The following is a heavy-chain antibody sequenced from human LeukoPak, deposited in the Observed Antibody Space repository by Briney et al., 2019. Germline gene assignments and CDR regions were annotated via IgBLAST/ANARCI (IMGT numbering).Heavy chain of an antibody. D-gene: IGHD4-17*01. CDR3: VRDRTTVTLFDY. V-gene: IGHV3-74*01. CDR1: GFTFSSYW. Sequence: PGGSLRPSCAASGFTFSSYWMHWVRQAPGKGLVWISRIKTDGTTTGYADSVKGRFTISRDNAKNMLYLQMNSLRADEDTAVYYCVRDRTTVTLFDYWGQGALVTVSS. CDR2: IKTDGTTT. J-gene: IGHJ4*02.